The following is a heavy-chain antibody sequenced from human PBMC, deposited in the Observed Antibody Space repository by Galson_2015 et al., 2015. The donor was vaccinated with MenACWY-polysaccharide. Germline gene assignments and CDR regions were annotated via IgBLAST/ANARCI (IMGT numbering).Heavy chain of an antibody. CDR3: VKGGWADN. CDR1: GFAFRHYA. Sequence: LSLSCAASGFAFRHYAIHWVRPAPGTGLEWVSAISSGSDTTYYTDSVQGRFTISRDNSKDTGHLQMDSLRAEDTAVYYCVKGGWADNWGQGTLVTVSS. V-gene: IGHV3-23*01. J-gene: IGHJ4*02. D-gene: IGHD1-26*01. CDR2: ISSGSDTT.